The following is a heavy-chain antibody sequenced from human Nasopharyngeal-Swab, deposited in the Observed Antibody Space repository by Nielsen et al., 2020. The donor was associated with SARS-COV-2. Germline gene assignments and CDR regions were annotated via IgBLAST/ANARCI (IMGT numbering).Heavy chain of an antibody. CDR2: IIPIFGTA. CDR3: ARSGYSNSDIDY. D-gene: IGHD6-6*01. Sequence: SVKVSCKASGGTLSSYAISWVRQAPGQGLEWMGGIIPIFGTADYAQKFQDRVTITADESTSTAYMELSSLRSEDTAVYYCARSGYSNSDIDYWGQGTLVTVSS. V-gene: IGHV1-69*13. J-gene: IGHJ4*02. CDR1: GGTLSSYA.